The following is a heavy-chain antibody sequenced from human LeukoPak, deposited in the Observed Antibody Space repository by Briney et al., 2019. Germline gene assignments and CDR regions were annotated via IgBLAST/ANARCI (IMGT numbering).Heavy chain of an antibody. CDR3: VGVGGYDSSGFLDY. J-gene: IGHJ4*02. V-gene: IGHV3-30*03. Sequence: GGSLRLSCAASGFTFSNDGMHWVRQAPGRGLEWVALMSYDGSDKHYADSVKGRFTVSRDNSKNTLYLQMNSLSRDDTAVYYCVGVGGYDSSGFLDYWGQGTLVTVSS. CDR2: MSYDGSDK. CDR1: GFTFSNDG. D-gene: IGHD3-22*01.